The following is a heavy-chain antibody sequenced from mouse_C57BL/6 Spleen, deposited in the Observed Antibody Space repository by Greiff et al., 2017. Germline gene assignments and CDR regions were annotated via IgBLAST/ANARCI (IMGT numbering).Heavy chain of an antibody. V-gene: IGHV1-82*01. D-gene: IGHD2-3*01. J-gene: IGHJ4*01. CDR1: GYAFSGSW. Sequence: QVQLQQSGPELVKPGASVKISCKASGYAFSGSWMNWVKQRPGKGLEWIGRIYPGDGDTNYNGKFKGKATLTADKSSSTAYMQLSSLTSEDSAVYFCSRERDDAYYKEGPYYAMDYWGQGTSVTVSS. CDR2: IYPGDGDT. CDR3: SRERDDAYYKEGPYYAMDY.